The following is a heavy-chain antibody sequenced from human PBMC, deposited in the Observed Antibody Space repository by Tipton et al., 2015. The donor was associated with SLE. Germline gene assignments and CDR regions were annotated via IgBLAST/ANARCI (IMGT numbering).Heavy chain of an antibody. CDR3: ARGYCSGGSCHGGYNWFDP. Sequence: TLSLTCTVSGGSISSYYWGWIRQPPGKGLEWIGYIYYSGSTNYNPSLKSRVTISVDTSKNQFSLKLSSVTAADTAVYYCARGYCSGGSCHGGYNWFDPWGQGTLVTVSS. CDR1: GGSISSYY. CDR2: IYYSGST. D-gene: IGHD2-15*01. V-gene: IGHV4-59*08. J-gene: IGHJ5*02.